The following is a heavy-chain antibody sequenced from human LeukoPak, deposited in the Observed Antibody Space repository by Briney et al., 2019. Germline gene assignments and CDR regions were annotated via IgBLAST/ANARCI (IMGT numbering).Heavy chain of an antibody. J-gene: IGHJ4*02. V-gene: IGHV1-2*02. CDR1: GYTFTGYY. CDR2: INPNSGGT. CDR3: ARDVGGLGYCSSTSCRYFDY. D-gene: IGHD2-2*01. Sequence: EASVKVSCKASGYTFTGYYMHWVRQAPGQGLEWMGWINPNSGGTNYAQKFQGRVTMTRDTSISTAYMELSRLRSDDTAVYYCARDVGGLGYCSSTSCRYFDYWGQGTLVTVSS.